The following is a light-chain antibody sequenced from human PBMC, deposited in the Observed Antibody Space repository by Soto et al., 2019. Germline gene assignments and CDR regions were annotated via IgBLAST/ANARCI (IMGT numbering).Light chain of an antibody. Sequence: QTVVTQEPSFSVSPGGTVTLTCGLSSGSVSTSYYPSWYQQTPGQAPRTLIYNTNTRSSGVPDRFSGSILGNKAALTITGAQADDESDYYCVLFMGNGISVFGTGTKLTVL. CDR2: NTN. V-gene: IGLV8-61*01. J-gene: IGLJ1*01. CDR3: VLFMGNGISV. CDR1: SGSVSTSYY.